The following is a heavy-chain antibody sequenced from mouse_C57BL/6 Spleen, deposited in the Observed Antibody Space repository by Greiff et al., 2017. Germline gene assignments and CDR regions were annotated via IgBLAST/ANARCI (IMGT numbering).Heavy chain of an antibody. CDR2: IDPETGGT. D-gene: IGHD2-5*01. J-gene: IGHJ4*01. V-gene: IGHV1-15*01. CDR1: GYTFTDYE. CDR3: TSYYSNYLYAMDY. Sequence: VQLVESGAELVRPGASVTLSCKASGYTFTDYEMHWVKQTPVHGLEWIGAIDPETGGTAYNQKFKGKAILTADKSSSTAYMELRSLTSEDSAVYYCTSYYSNYLYAMDYWGQGTSVTVSS.